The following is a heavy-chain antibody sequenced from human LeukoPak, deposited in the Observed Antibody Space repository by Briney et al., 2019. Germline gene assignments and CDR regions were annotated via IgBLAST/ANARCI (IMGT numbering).Heavy chain of an antibody. CDR1: GFTFSSYA. J-gene: IGHJ4*02. V-gene: IGHV3-23*01. CDR3: AKGGTVTTADLDY. CDR2: ISGSGGST. D-gene: IGHD4-17*01. Sequence: GGSLRLSCSASGFTFSSYAMSWVRQAPGKGPEWVSAISGSGGSTYDADSVQGRFTISRDNSKNTLYLQMNSLRAEDTAVYYCAKGGTVTTADLDYWGQGTLVTVSS.